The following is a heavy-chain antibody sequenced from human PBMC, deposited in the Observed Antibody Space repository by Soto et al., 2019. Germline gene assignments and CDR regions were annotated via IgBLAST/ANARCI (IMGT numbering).Heavy chain of an antibody. CDR2: ISSSGGSV. D-gene: IGHD2-2*01. CDR1: GFTFSTYS. CDR3: ARGRSINTNMDY. Sequence: EVQLVESGGGLVKPGGSLRLSCAASGFTFSTYSMNWVRQAPGKGLEWISSISSSGGSVCYAESVKGRFTISRDNAKNSLYLQMDSLRAEDTAVYYCARGRSINTNMDYWGQGTLVTVSS. J-gene: IGHJ4*02. V-gene: IGHV3-21*01.